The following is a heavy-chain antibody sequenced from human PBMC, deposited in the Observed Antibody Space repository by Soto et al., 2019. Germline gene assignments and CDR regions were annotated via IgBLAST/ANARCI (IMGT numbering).Heavy chain of an antibody. V-gene: IGHV4-39*01. CDR1: GVPISSTSYF. CDR3: ARRGYGLDV. J-gene: IGHJ6*02. CDR2: TYLDGSI. D-gene: IGHD6-13*01. Sequence: QVQLQESGPRLVKPSETVSLTCSVSGVPISSTSYFWAWIRQPPGKGLEWIGSTYLDGSISYNPSLESRLTMSVDTSKNHFSLTMTSVTASDTALYYCARRGYGLDVLGQGTTVKVSS.